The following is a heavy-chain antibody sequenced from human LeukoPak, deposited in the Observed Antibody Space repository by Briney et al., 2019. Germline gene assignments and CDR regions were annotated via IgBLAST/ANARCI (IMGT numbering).Heavy chain of an antibody. Sequence: SETLSLSCTLSGASLSNSRDYWGWIRQPPGKGLEWIGSIFFIGSTYYNPSLKSRAAISVDSSKNQFSLKLSSVTAADTAFYYCARHVEIAVAGPIEYWGQGTLVPVSS. D-gene: IGHD6-19*01. CDR3: ARHVEIAVAGPIEY. J-gene: IGHJ4*02. V-gene: IGHV4-39*01. CDR2: IFFIGST. CDR1: GASLSNSRDY.